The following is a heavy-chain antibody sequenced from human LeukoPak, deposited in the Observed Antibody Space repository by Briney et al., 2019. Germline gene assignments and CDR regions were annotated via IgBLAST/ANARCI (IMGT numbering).Heavy chain of an antibody. CDR3: ARAGSYYGSGSYYIGSFYFDY. CDR2: IIPIFGTA. CDR1: GYTFTSYG. V-gene: IGHV1-69*13. Sequence: SVKVSCKASGYTFTSYGISWVRQAPGQGLEWMGGIIPIFGTANYAQKFQGRVTITADESTSTAYMELSSLRSEDTAVYYCARAGSYYGSGSYYIGSFYFDYWGQGTLVTVSS. J-gene: IGHJ4*02. D-gene: IGHD3-10*01.